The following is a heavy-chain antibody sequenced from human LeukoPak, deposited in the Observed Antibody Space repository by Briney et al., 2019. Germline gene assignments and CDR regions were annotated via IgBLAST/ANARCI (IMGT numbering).Heavy chain of an antibody. CDR3: AREPGEEWC. Sequence: GGSLRLSCAASGFTFSSYAMHWVRQAPGQGLEYVSAISSNGGSTYYANSVKGRFTVSGDNSKNTLYLQMGSLRIEDMAVYYCAREPGEEWCWGQGTLVTVSS. D-gene: IGHD3-3*01. V-gene: IGHV3-64*01. CDR1: GFTFSSYA. CDR2: ISSNGGST. J-gene: IGHJ4*02.